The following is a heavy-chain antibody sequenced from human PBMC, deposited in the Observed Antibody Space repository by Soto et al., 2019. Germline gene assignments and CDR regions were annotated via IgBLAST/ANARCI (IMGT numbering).Heavy chain of an antibody. J-gene: IGHJ2*01. Sequence: EVQLVESGGGLVQPGRSPRLSCAASGFTFDDYAMHWVRQAPGKGLEWVSGISWNSGSIGYADSVKGRFTISRDNAKNSLYLQMNSLRAEDTALYYCAKDISPKIGSYFDLWGRGTLVTVSS. CDR1: GFTFDDYA. D-gene: IGHD3-22*01. V-gene: IGHV3-9*01. CDR2: ISWNSGSI. CDR3: AKDISPKIGSYFDL.